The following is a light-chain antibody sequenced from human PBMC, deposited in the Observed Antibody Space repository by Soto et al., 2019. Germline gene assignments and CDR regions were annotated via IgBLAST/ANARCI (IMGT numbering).Light chain of an antibody. Sequence: NFMLTQPHSVSESPGKTVTISCTGSTGSIASNYVQWYQQRPGSAPTTVIYEDNQRPSGVSDRSSGSIDSSSNSASLTISGLKTEDEADYYCQSYDGSNWVFGGGTKVTVL. V-gene: IGLV6-57*02. CDR2: EDN. CDR1: TGSIASNY. J-gene: IGLJ3*02. CDR3: QSYDGSNWV.